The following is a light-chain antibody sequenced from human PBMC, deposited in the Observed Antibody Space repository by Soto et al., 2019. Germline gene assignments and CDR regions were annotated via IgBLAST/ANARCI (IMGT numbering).Light chain of an antibody. CDR3: QQYNSQTT. J-gene: IGKJ1*01. CDR2: KAS. CDR1: QYISSW. V-gene: IGKV1-5*03. Sequence: DIQMTQSPSTLSASVGDRVTITCLASQYISSWLAWYQQKPGKAPKLLIYKASSLESGVPSRFSGSGSGTEFTLTISSLQPDDFATYYCQQYNSQTTFGQGTKVEIK.